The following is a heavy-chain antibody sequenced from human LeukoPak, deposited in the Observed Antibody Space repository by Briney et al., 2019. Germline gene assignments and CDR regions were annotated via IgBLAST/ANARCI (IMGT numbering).Heavy chain of an antibody. CDR3: GRQIVDGDF. V-gene: IGHV3-21*01. J-gene: IGHJ4*02. CDR1: GFTFSSYA. CDR2: ISSSSSYI. Sequence: GESLTLSCTASGFTFSSYAMSWVRQPPGKGLEWVSSISSSSSYIYYADSEKGLFTISRNYTKNSVYLQMNSCRAEDTAVYYCGRQIVDGDFWGQGTLVTVSS. D-gene: IGHD1-26*01.